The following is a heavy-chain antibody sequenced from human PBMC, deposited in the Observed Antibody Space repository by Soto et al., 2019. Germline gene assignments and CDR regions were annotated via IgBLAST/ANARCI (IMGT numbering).Heavy chain of an antibody. Sequence: PGGSLRLSCAASELTFNNYAMSWVRQAPGKGLEWVSAISGGGGHTYYADSVKGRFTISRDNSKNTLYLQMNSLRAEDTAVYYWATHYSGYDWTPDYWGQGTLVTVSS. J-gene: IGHJ4*02. CDR3: ATHYSGYDWTPDY. CDR1: ELTFNNYA. D-gene: IGHD5-12*01. CDR2: ISGGGGHT. V-gene: IGHV3-23*01.